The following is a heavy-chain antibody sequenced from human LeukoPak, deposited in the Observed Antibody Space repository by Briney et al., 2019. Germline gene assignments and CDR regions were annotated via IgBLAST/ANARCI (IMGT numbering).Heavy chain of an antibody. V-gene: IGHV5-10-1*01. CDR2: IDPSDSYT. D-gene: IGHD2-15*01. J-gene: IGHJ4*02. Sequence: GESLKISCKGSGYSFTSYWISWVRQMPGKGLEWMGRIDPSDSYTNYSPSFQGHVTISADKSISTAYLQWSSLKASDTAMYYCARDSCGGGSCHLSPHFDYWGQGTLVTVSS. CDR3: ARDSCGGGSCHLSPHFDY. CDR1: GYSFTSYW.